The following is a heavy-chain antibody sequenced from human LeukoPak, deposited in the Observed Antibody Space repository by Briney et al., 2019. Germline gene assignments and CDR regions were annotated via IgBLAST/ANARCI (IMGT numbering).Heavy chain of an antibody. D-gene: IGHD3-22*01. CDR2: ISGSGGST. V-gene: IGHV3-23*01. CDR3: AKRGVVIRVILVGFHKEAYYFDS. Sequence: SGGSLRLSCAVSGITLSNYGMSWVRQAPGKGLDWVAGISGSGGSTNYADSVKGRFTISRDNRKNTLYLQMNSLRVEDTAVYFCAKRGVVIRVILVGFHKEAYYFDSWGQGALVTVSS. J-gene: IGHJ4*02. CDR1: GITLSNYG.